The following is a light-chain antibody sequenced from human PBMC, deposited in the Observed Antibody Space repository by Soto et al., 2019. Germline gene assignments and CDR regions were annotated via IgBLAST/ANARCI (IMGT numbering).Light chain of an antibody. CDR3: SSYTSTGAWV. V-gene: IGLV2-14*01. CDR2: EVS. Sequence: QAVLAQPASVSGSPGQSITISCTGTSNDIGAYNSVSWYQQHPGQVPQLMIYEVSNRPSGVSSRFSGSKSGNTASLTISGLQAEDETDYYCSSYTSTGAWVFGGGTKLTVL. J-gene: IGLJ3*02. CDR1: SNDIGAYNS.